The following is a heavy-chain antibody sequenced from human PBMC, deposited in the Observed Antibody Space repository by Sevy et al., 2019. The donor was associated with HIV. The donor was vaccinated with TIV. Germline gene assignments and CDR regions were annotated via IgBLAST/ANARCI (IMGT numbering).Heavy chain of an antibody. D-gene: IGHD3-22*01. CDR2: IYDSGRT. Sequence: SETLSLGCTVSGDSLSGYQWNWIRQSPGKGLEWIGYIYDSGRTNYNPSLKSRVTISVDTSKNQFSLNLNSVTAADTAVYYCARSLNNYGRGVYQMGLDYWGQGTLVTVSS. J-gene: IGHJ4*02. V-gene: IGHV4-59*01. CDR1: GDSLSGYQ. CDR3: ARSLNNYGRGVYQMGLDY.